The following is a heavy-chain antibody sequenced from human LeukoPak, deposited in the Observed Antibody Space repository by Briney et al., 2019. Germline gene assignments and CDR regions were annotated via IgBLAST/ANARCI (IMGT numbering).Heavy chain of an antibody. CDR3: AKDPYSGSYYDY. V-gene: IGHV3-23*01. CDR2: ISGSGGST. J-gene: IGHJ4*02. Sequence: GGSLRLSCAASGFTFSSYAMSWVRQAPGKGLEWVSAISGSGGSTYYTDSVKGRFTISRDNSKNTLYLQMNSLRAEDTAVYYCAKDPYSGSYYDYWGQGTLVTVSS. CDR1: GFTFSSYA. D-gene: IGHD1-26*01.